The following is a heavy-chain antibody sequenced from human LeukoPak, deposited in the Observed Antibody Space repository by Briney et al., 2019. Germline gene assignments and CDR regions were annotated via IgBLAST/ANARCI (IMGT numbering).Heavy chain of an antibody. CDR2: ISGSGGST. D-gene: IGHD3-22*01. Sequence: PGGSLRLSCAASGFTFSSYAMSWVRQAPGKGLEWVSAISGSGGSTYYADSVKGRFTISRDNSKNTLYLQMNSLRAEDTAVYYCANTRVDSSGYYRWPESRVPLPGGRIDYWGQGTLVTVSS. CDR1: GFTFSSYA. CDR3: ANTRVDSSGYYRWPESRVPLPGGRIDY. V-gene: IGHV3-23*01. J-gene: IGHJ4*02.